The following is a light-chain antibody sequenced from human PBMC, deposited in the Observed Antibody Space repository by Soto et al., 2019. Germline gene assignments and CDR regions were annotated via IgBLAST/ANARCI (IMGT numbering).Light chain of an antibody. CDR3: CSYRDSYTWV. J-gene: IGLJ3*02. Sequence: QTVVTQEPSFSVSPGGTVTLTCGLSSDSVSASHFPSWYQQTPGQAPRTLIYNTNTRSSGVPDRFSGSKSGNTASLTISGLQAEDEADYYCCSYRDSYTWVFGGGTKLTVL. V-gene: IGLV8-61*01. CDR1: SDSVSASHF. CDR2: NTN.